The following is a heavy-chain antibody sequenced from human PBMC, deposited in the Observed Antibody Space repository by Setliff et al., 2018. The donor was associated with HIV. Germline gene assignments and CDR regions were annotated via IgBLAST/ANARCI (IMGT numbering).Heavy chain of an antibody. J-gene: IGHJ4*02. Sequence: SETLSLTCAVYGGSFSDYYWSWIRQPPGKGLEWIGGINHSGSTNYNPSLKSQVTISVDTSKNQLSLKLSSVTAAETAVYYCARSIVPVASGYYYFEYWGQGTLVTVSS. V-gene: IGHV4-34*01. CDR2: INHSGST. CDR1: GGSFSDYY. CDR3: ARSIVPVASGYYYFEY. D-gene: IGHD3-3*01.